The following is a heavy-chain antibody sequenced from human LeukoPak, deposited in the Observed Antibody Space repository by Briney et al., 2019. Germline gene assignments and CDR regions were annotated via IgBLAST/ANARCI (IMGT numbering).Heavy chain of an antibody. Sequence: GGSLRLSCAASGFTFSSYSMNWVRQAPGKGLEWVSYISSSSSTIYYADSVKGRFTISRDNAKNTLHLQMNSLRAEDTAVYYCARVRWGGLYYFDYWGQGTLVTVSS. D-gene: IGHD3-16*01. V-gene: IGHV3-48*04. CDR2: ISSSSSTI. CDR1: GFTFSSYS. J-gene: IGHJ4*02. CDR3: ARVRWGGLYYFDY.